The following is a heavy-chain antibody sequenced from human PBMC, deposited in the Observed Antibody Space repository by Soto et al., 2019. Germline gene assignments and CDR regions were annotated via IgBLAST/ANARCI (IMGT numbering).Heavy chain of an antibody. V-gene: IGHV3-21*01. J-gene: IGHJ4*02. Sequence: EVQLVESGGGLVKPGGSLRLSCAASGFSFSNYTLNWVRQAPGKGLEWVSSISSSSSYTNYADSVKGRFTISRDNAKNSLYLQMNSVRAEDTAVYYSARDRYSSSWDKFDYWGQGTLVTVSS. CDR2: ISSSSSYT. CDR3: ARDRYSSSWDKFDY. CDR1: GFSFSNYT. D-gene: IGHD6-13*01.